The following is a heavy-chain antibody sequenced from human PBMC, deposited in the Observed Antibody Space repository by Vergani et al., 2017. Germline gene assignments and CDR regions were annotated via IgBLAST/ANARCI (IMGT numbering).Heavy chain of an antibody. CDR2: IIPIFGTA. CDR3: ASVSNYGGNHAFDI. V-gene: IGHV1-69*12. J-gene: IGHJ3*02. CDR1: GGTFSSYA. D-gene: IGHD4-23*01. Sequence: QVQLVQSGAEVKKPGASVKVSCKASGGTFSSYAISWVRQAPGQGLEWMGGIIPIFGTANYAQKFQGRGTITADESTSTAYMELSSLRSEETAVYYCASVSNYGGNHAFDIWGQGTMVTVSS.